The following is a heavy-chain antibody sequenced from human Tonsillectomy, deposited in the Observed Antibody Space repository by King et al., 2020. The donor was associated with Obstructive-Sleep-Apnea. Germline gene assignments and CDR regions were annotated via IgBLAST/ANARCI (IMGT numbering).Heavy chain of an antibody. CDR1: GFTFSSSA. CDR2: INGSGDNS. V-gene: IGHV3-23*04. D-gene: IGHD2/OR15-2a*01. J-gene: IGHJ4*02. CDR3: AKGFTTAY. Sequence: VQLVESGGGLVQPGGSLRLSCAASGFTFSSSAMSWVRQARGKGLEWVSAINGSGDNSKYADSVKGRFTISRDNSKNTLYLQMNSLRAEDTAVYYCAKGFTTAYWGQGTLVTVSS.